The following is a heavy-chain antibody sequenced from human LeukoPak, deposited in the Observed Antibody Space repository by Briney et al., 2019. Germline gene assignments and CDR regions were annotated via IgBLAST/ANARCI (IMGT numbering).Heavy chain of an antibody. CDR3: ASNPFYSSGWQIDY. Sequence: SQTLSLTCTVSGGSISSGDYYWSWIRQPPGKGLEWIGYIYYSGSTYYNPSLKSRVTISVDTSKNQSSLKLSSVTAADTAVYYCASNPFYSSGWQIDYWGQGTLVTVSS. CDR2: IYYSGST. V-gene: IGHV4-30-4*01. CDR1: GGSISSGDYY. D-gene: IGHD6-19*01. J-gene: IGHJ4*02.